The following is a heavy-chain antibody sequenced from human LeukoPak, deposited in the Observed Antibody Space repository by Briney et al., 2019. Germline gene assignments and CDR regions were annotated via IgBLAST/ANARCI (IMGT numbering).Heavy chain of an antibody. J-gene: IGHJ4*02. CDR1: GFTFSGYS. CDR2: ITSSRSTI. Sequence: GGSLRLSCAASGFTFSGYSMNWVRQAPGRGLEWVSYITSSRSTIYYADSVKGRLTIYRDNAKNSLYLQMNSLRAEDTAVYYCARDRTLGEFDFWGQGTLVTVSS. D-gene: IGHD3-16*01. V-gene: IGHV3-48*01. CDR3: ARDRTLGEFDF.